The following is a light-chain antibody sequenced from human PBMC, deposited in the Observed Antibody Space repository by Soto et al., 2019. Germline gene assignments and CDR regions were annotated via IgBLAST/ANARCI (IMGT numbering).Light chain of an antibody. CDR1: QSVSRT. V-gene: IGKV3-15*01. Sequence: EIVMSQSPATLSVSPGERSTLSCRASQSVSRTLAWYQQKPVQAPRLLXYGASTRATGVPARFSGSGSGTEFTLTISSLQYEDFAIYYCQQYENWHPVTFGGGTKVDIK. J-gene: IGKJ4*01. CDR3: QQYENWHPVT. CDR2: GAS.